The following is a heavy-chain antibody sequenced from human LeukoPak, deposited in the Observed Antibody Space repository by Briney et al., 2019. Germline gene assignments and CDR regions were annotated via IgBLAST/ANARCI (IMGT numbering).Heavy chain of an antibody. CDR2: FDPEDGET. CDR1: GYTLTELS. V-gene: IGHV1-24*01. J-gene: IGHJ4*02. D-gene: IGHD3-10*02. CDR3: ATDGLSSGRYGPGVVGY. Sequence: ASVKVSCKVSGYTLTELSMHWVRRAPGKGLEWMGGFDPEDGETIYAQKFQGRVTMTEDTSTDTAYMELSSLRSEDTAVYYCATDGLSSGRYGPGVVGYWGQGTLVTVSS.